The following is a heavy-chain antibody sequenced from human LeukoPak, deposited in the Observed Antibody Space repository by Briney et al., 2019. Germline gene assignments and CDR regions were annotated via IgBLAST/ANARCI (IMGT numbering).Heavy chain of an antibody. V-gene: IGHV3-30*18. J-gene: IGHJ4*02. CDR2: ISHDGFNK. D-gene: IGHD5-18*01. CDR3: AKEGKTYGYGHGQNDY. Sequence: GGSLRLSCAASGFTFSSYGMHWVRQAPGKGLEWVAVISHDGFNKYYGDSVKGRFTISRDHSKNTLYLQMNSLRAEDTAVYYCAKEGKTYGYGHGQNDYWGQGTLVTVSS. CDR1: GFTFSSYG.